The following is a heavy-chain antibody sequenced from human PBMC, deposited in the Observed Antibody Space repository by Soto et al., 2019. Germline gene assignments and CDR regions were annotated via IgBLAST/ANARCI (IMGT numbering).Heavy chain of an antibody. Sequence: GGSLRLSCAASGFTFYNYAMSWVRLAPGKGLEWVSAISGSDGSTDYADSVKGRFTISRDNSKNTLYLQMSSLRAEDTAIYYCASSHEWLLFYFDYWGQGALVTVSS. J-gene: IGHJ4*02. CDR1: GFTFYNYA. CDR3: ASSHEWLLFYFDY. V-gene: IGHV3-23*01. CDR2: ISGSDGST. D-gene: IGHD3-3*01.